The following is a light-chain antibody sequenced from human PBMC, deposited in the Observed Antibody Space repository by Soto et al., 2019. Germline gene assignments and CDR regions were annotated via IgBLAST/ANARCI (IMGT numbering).Light chain of an antibody. CDR3: AAWDDSLSGWV. J-gene: IGLJ3*02. CDR2: RNN. Sequence: QSVLTQPPSASGTPGQRVTISCSGTSSNIGSNHVYWHQQFPGTAPKLLIYRNNQRPSGVPDRFSGSKSGTSASLAISGLRSEDEADYYCAAWDDSLSGWVFGGGTKLTVL. CDR1: SSNIGSNH. V-gene: IGLV1-47*01.